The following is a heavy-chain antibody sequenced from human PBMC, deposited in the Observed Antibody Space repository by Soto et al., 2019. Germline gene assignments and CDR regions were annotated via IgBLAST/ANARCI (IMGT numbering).Heavy chain of an antibody. CDR3: AKDLQFSGWLSAQTFDY. Sequence: EVQLLESGGGLVQPGGSLRLSCAVSGFTFNSHAMSWVRQAPGKGLECVSTISGSDGSTNYADSVKGRFTISRDKSKCTLYLQMTSLRAEDTAVYYCAKDLQFSGWLSAQTFDYWGQGTQVTVSS. D-gene: IGHD6-19*01. CDR1: GFTFNSHA. CDR2: ISGSDGST. J-gene: IGHJ4*02. V-gene: IGHV3-23*01.